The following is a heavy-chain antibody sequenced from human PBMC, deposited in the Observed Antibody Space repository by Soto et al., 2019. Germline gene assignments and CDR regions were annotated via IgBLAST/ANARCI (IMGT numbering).Heavy chain of an antibody. CDR2: VFYTGFT. CDR1: VASISVSYYD. J-gene: IGHJ4*02. D-gene: IGHD1-20*01. V-gene: IGHV4-39*01. CDR3: ATSQKGYNWNYFDH. Sequence: PSETLSLTCAVSVASISVSYYDWAWLRQSPGKGPEWIGSVFYTGFTSYNPSLESRVSVSVDTSKSQFSLKLSAVTAADTAVYYCATSQKGYNWNYFDHWGQGAVVTVSS.